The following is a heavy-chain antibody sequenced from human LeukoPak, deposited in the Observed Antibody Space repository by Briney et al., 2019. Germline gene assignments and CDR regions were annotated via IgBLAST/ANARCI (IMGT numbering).Heavy chain of an antibody. D-gene: IGHD3-22*01. J-gene: IGHJ4*02. CDR1: DGSISTYY. Sequence: SQTLSLTCTVSDGSISTYYWSWIRQPAGKGLEWVGRLYTSGDINYNPSLKSRVTISVDKSKNQFSLKLNSVTAADTAVYYCARDGSGCSFDYWGQGTLVTVSS. CDR2: LYTSGDI. V-gene: IGHV4-4*07. CDR3: ARDGSGCSFDY.